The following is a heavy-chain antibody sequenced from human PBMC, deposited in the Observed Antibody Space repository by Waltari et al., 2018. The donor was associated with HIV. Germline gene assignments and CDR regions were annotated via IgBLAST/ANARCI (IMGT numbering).Heavy chain of an antibody. V-gene: IGHV1-2*02. CDR1: GYTFTGHY. J-gene: IGHJ6*02. CDR3: ARDRARTTDYYYYGMDV. D-gene: IGHD1-7*01. CDR2: INPNSGGT. Sequence: VQLVQSGAEVKKPGASVKVSCKASGYTFTGHYMHWARKAPGQGLEWMGWINPNSGGTNYAQKFQGRVTMTRDTSISTAYMELSRLRSDDTAVYYCARDRARTTDYYYYGMDVWGQGTTVTVSS.